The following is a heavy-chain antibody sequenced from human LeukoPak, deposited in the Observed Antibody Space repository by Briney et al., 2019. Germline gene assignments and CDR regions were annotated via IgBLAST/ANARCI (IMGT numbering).Heavy chain of an antibody. D-gene: IGHD5-12*01. V-gene: IGHV3-21*01. CDR2: ISSSSSYI. Sequence: GGSLRLSCLTSGFTLSTNAMSWVRQAPGKGLEWVSSISSSSSYIYYADSVKGRFTISRDNAKNSLYLQMNSLRAEDTAVYYCARDRIVATIPRLGYFDYWGQGTLVTVSS. CDR3: ARDRIVATIPRLGYFDY. J-gene: IGHJ4*02. CDR1: GFTLSTNA.